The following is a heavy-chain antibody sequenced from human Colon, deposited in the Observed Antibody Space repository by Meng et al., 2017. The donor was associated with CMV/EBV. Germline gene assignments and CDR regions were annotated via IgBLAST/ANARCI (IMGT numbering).Heavy chain of an antibody. CDR3: ASQAATHTYFDF. CDR2: INPTGDST. D-gene: IGHD6-13*01. J-gene: IGHJ4*01. V-gene: IGHV1-46*01. Sequence: CKASGYTFSRSYIYWVRQAPGQGPEWMGIINPTGDSTTLAQKFQGRVTVTRDTSTNTVYMELSSLRSDDTAVYYCASQAATHTYFDFWGHGTLVTVSS. CDR1: GYTFSRSY.